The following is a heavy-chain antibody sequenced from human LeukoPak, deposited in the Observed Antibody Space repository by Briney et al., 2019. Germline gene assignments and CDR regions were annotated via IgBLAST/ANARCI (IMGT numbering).Heavy chain of an antibody. CDR1: GYTFTSYG. CDR3: ARDRRDIVVVVAATDDAFDI. V-gene: IGHV1-18*01. CDR2: ISAYNGNT. D-gene: IGHD2-15*01. Sequence: ASVKVSCKASGYTFTSYGISWVRQAPGQGLEWMGWISAYNGNTNYAQELQGRVTMTTDTSTSTAYMELRSLRSDDTAVYYCARDRRDIVVVVAATDDAFDIWGQGTMVTVSS. J-gene: IGHJ3*02.